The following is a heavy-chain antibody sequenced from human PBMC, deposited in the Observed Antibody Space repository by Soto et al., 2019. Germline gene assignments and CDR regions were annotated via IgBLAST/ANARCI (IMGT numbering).Heavy chain of an antibody. CDR3: ARVGGINWFDP. D-gene: IGHD3-16*01. Sequence: QVQLQESGPGLVKPSQTLSLTCTVSGGSISSGGYYWSWIRQHPGKGLEWMGYIYYSGSTYYNPSLQSRVTISVDPSKNQFSLKLSSVTAADTAVYYCARVGGINWFDPWGQGTLVTVSS. V-gene: IGHV4-31*03. J-gene: IGHJ5*02. CDR1: GGSISSGGYY. CDR2: IYYSGST.